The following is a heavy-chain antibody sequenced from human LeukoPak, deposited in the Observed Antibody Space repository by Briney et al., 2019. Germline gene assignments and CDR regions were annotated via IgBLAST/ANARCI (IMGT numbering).Heavy chain of an antibody. CDR1: GFTFSTYA. CDR2: IFNIGTST. Sequence: GGSLRLSCAASGFTFSTYAMTWVRQAPGKGLDWVSVIFNIGTSTYYADSVKGRFTISRDNSKNTLHLQMSSLRAEDTAVYYCAKDMYGDFGGVDYWGQGTLVTVSS. J-gene: IGHJ4*02. D-gene: IGHD4-17*01. V-gene: IGHV3-23*01. CDR3: AKDMYGDFGGVDY.